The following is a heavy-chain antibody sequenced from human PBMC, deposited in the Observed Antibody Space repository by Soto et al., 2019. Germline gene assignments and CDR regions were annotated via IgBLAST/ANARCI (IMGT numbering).Heavy chain of an antibody. Sequence: PGGSLRLSCAASGFTFSDSAMTWVRQTPGKGLEYVSSITFNGGSTYYADSVKGRFTISRDNSKNTLYLQMNSLRAEDTALYYCAKDVVYRGISYWGQGTLVTV. V-gene: IGHV3-23*01. CDR1: GFTFSDSA. J-gene: IGHJ4*01. CDR3: AKDVVYRGISY. D-gene: IGHD3-16*02. CDR2: ITFNGGST.